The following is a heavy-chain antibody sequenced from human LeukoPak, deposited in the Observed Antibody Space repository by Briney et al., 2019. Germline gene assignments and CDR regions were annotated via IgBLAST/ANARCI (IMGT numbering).Heavy chain of an antibody. D-gene: IGHD3-10*01. Sequence: ASVKVSCKASGYTFTSYGISWVRQAPGQGLEWMGWISAYNGNTNYAQKLQGRVTMTTDTSTSTAYMKLRSLRSDDTAVYYCARDQRDGSWSYCPYWGQGTPVTASS. V-gene: IGHV1-18*01. CDR1: GYTFTSYG. CDR3: ARDQRDGSWSYCPY. J-gene: IGHJ4*02. CDR2: ISAYNGNT.